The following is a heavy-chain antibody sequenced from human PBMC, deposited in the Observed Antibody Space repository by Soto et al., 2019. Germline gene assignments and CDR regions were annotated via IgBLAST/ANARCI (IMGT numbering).Heavy chain of an antibody. Sequence: SETLSLTCAVPGGYISGAYYWSWIRQPPGSALEWIGYIQYSGDTNYNSSLKSRVTISVDRSRNRFSLKLTSVTAADTAFYYCARHDYSDRTFDLWGQGTMVTV. J-gene: IGHJ3*01. CDR2: IQYSGDT. CDR3: ARHDYSDRTFDL. CDR1: GGYISGAYY. V-gene: IGHV4-61*08. D-gene: IGHD3-22*01.